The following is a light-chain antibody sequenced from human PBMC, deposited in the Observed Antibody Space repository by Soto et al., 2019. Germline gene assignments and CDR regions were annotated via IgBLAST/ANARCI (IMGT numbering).Light chain of an antibody. CDR3: QQYDSYPRT. CDR1: QSIGGS. Sequence: DIQMTQSPSTLSASVGYRVTITCRASQSIGGSLAWYQQKAGRAPKPLLYGDSSLESGVQSRFSGIGSGTEFTLTISSLQPDDFATYFCQQYDSYPRTFGQGTKVEI. V-gene: IGKV1-5*01. J-gene: IGKJ1*01. CDR2: GDS.